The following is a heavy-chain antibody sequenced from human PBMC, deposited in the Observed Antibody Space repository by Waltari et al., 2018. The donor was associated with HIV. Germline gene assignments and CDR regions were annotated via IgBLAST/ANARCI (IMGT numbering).Heavy chain of an antibody. J-gene: IGHJ4*02. Sequence: VQLVESGGGSIKTGGSLRLSCAASGFSVRNHWMDWVRQGPGKGLVWVARSNSDGSSRNYADAVKGRFVISRDNARNTVYLQLNNLKVEDTAVYFCARASHYIEFNTFDGDYYFDFWGRGTRVAVSS. V-gene: IGHV3-74*01. CDR1: GFSVRNHW. CDR3: ARASHYIEFNTFDGDYYFDF. CDR2: SNSDGSSR. D-gene: IGHD3-9*01.